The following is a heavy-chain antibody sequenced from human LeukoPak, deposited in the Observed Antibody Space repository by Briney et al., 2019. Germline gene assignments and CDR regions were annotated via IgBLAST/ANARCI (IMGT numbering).Heavy chain of an antibody. CDR2: IDLSSSTI. J-gene: IGHJ6*02. Sequence: GSLRLSCTASGFTFSGHYASWIRQTPEKGLEWTSYIDLSSSTIYYADSVKGRFTISRDNARNSVYLQMNSLRAEDTAVYYCARGHYGLDVWGQGTTVTVSS. V-gene: IGHV3-11*01. CDR3: ARGHYGLDV. CDR1: GFTFSGHY.